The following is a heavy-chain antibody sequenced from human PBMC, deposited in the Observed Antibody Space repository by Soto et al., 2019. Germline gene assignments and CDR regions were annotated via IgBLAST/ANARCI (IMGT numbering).Heavy chain of an antibody. V-gene: IGHV3-21*01. CDR2: ISSSNPYI. Sequence: EVQLVESGGGLVKPGGSLRLSCAASGFTFSTYSMNWVRQAPGKGLEWVSSISSSNPYIYYADSVQGRFTISRDNVQNSLFLQMNNLRAEDTAVYYCARRRGPERDCSVGSCYSRRDAFDIWGQGTMVTVSS. CDR1: GFTFSTYS. D-gene: IGHD2-15*01. CDR3: ARRRGPERDCSVGSCYSRRDAFDI. J-gene: IGHJ3*02.